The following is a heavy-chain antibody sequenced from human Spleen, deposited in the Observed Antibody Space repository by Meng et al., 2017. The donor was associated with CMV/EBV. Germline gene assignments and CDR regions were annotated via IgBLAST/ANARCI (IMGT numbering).Heavy chain of an antibody. CDR2: INPSGGST. V-gene: IGHV1-46*01. J-gene: IGHJ4*02. Sequence: ASVKVSCKASGYTFASYFMYWVRQAPGQGLEWMGIINPSGGSTTYAQKFQGRVTMTRDTSTSTVYMELSSLRSEDTAVYYCAREGGAYEQKLDSWGQGTQVTVSS. D-gene: IGHD6-13*01. CDR1: GYTFASYF. CDR3: AREGGAYEQKLDS.